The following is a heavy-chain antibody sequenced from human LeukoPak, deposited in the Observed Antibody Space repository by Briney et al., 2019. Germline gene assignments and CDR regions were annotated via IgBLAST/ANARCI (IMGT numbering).Heavy chain of an antibody. D-gene: IGHD1-26*01. CDR2: IWYDGRNK. J-gene: IGHJ4*01. V-gene: IGHV3-33*01. Sequence: PGRSLPVSRAASGFTFSGYGMHWVRQPPGKGLEWVAIIWYDGRNKYYADSVRGRFTISRDNSKNTLYLQMNSLRAEDTAVYYCARDLGGNYQNYFDYWGPGNLCSVSS. CDR3: ARDLGGNYQNYFDY. CDR1: GFTFSGYG.